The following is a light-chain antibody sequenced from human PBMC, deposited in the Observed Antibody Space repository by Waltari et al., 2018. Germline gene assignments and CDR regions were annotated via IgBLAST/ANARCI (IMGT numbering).Light chain of an antibody. CDR2: GAS. V-gene: IGKV3-20*01. CDR3: QHYERLPAT. Sequence: EIVLTQSPGTLSLSPGERDTLSCRASQSVSRALAWYQQKPGQAPRLLIYGASNRATGIPDRFSGSGSGTDFSLTISRLDPEDVAVYYCQHYERLPATFGQGTKVEIK. J-gene: IGKJ1*01. CDR1: QSVSRA.